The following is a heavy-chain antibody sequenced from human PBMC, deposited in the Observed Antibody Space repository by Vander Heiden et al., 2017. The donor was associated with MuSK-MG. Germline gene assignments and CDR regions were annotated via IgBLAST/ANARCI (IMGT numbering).Heavy chain of an antibody. CDR2: ISSSCSTI. D-gene: IGHD6-6*01. V-gene: IGHV3-48*01. J-gene: IGHJ6*03. CDR3: ARDPSSSSGYYYYYMDV. Sequence: EVQLVESGGGLVQPGGSLRLSCAASGFTFSSYSMTWVRQAPGKGLEWVSYISSSCSTIYYADSVKGRFTISRDNAKNSLYLQMNSLSAEDTAVYYCARDPSSSSGYYYYYMDVWGKGTTVTVSS. CDR1: GFTFSSYS.